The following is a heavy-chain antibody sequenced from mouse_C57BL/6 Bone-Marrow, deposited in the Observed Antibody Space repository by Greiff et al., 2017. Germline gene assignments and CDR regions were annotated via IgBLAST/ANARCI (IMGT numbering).Heavy chain of an antibody. Sequence: QVQLKQSGAELARPGASVKLSCKASGYTFTSYGISWVKQSTGQGLEWIGERYPRSGNTYYNEKFKGKATLTADKSSSTAYMKLRRLTSEDSAVYFCAREEYGNYMDYAMDYWGQGNSVTVSS. CDR1: GYTFTSYG. D-gene: IGHD2-10*02. V-gene: IGHV1-81*01. CDR2: RYPRSGNT. CDR3: AREEYGNYMDYAMDY. J-gene: IGHJ4*01.